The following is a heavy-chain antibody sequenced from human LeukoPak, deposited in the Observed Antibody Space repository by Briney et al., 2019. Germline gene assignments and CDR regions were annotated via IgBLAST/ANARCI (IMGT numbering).Heavy chain of an antibody. CDR1: GGSISSGGYS. CDR3: ARGAYDSSGYYYRYWYFDL. J-gene: IGHJ2*01. V-gene: IGHV4-30-2*01. CDR2: IYHSGST. Sequence: SETLSLTCAASGGSISSGGYSWSWIRQPPGKGLEWIGYIYHSGSTYYNPSLKSRVTISVDRSKNQFSLKLSSVTAADTAVYYCARGAYDSSGYYYRYWYFDLWGRGTLVTVSS. D-gene: IGHD3-22*01.